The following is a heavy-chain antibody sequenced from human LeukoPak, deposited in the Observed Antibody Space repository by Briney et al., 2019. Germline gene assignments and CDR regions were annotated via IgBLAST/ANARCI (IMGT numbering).Heavy chain of an antibody. CDR1: GYIFTNHY. CDR2: IKVSGDWT. D-gene: IGHD3/OR15-3a*01. CDR3: VRDPPESYYFAN. J-gene: IGHJ4*02. Sequence: ASVKVSCKTSGYIFTNHYIHWVRQAPGQGLEWMGIIKVSGDWTSYTQKFQGRVTMTRDMSTSTVYMELSSLISENTAVYYCVRDPPESYYFANWGKGTLVTVSS. V-gene: IGHV1-46*01.